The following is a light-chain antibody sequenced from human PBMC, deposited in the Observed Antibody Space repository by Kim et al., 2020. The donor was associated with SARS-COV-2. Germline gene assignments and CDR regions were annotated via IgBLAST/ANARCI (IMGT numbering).Light chain of an antibody. J-gene: IGKJ1*01. CDR2: AAS. CDR1: QGISSW. V-gene: IGKV1D-16*01. Sequence: DIQMTQSPSSLSASVGDRVTITCRASQGISSWLAWYQHKPGKARKSLIYAASSLQRGVPSRFSGSGSGTDFTLTISSLQPEDFATYYCQQYDTYPRTFGQGTKVDIK. CDR3: QQYDTYPRT.